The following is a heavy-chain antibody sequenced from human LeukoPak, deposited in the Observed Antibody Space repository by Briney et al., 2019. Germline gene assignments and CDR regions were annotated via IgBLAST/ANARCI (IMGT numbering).Heavy chain of an antibody. D-gene: IGHD6-19*01. Sequence: SETLSLTCAVYGGSFSGYYWSWIRQPPGKGLEWIGEINHSGSTNYNPSLKSRVTISVDTSKNQFSLKLSSVTAADTAVYYCARRRSAVAGTGFNYFDYWGQGTLVTVSS. CDR2: INHSGST. V-gene: IGHV4-34*01. CDR3: ARRRSAVAGTGFNYFDY. J-gene: IGHJ4*02. CDR1: GGSFSGYY.